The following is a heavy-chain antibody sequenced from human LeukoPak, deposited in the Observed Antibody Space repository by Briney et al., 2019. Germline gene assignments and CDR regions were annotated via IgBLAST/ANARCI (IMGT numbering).Heavy chain of an antibody. Sequence: ASVKVSCKASGCTFTSYDINWVRQATGQGLEWIGWMNPNSGNTGYAQKSQGRVTITSKNSISTAYLELSSLRSEGTAVYYCARARQWPVTNAFDIWGQGTMVTVSS. V-gene: IGHV1-8*03. CDR3: ARARQWPVTNAFDI. J-gene: IGHJ3*02. CDR1: GCTFTSYD. D-gene: IGHD6-19*01. CDR2: MNPNSGNT.